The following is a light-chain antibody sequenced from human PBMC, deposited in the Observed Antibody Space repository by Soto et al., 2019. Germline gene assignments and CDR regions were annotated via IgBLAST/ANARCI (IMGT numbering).Light chain of an antibody. CDR2: GAS. J-gene: IGKJ4*01. CDR3: QQYYHWPVT. CDR1: RTVSNR. V-gene: IGKV3-15*01. Sequence: EILMTQSPDTLSVSPGERVTLSCRASRTVSNRLAWYQHKPGQAPRLLISGASTGATGIPPRFRGSGSGTEFTLTVDNLQSKDIAIYYCQQYYHWPVTFGGGTKVEIK.